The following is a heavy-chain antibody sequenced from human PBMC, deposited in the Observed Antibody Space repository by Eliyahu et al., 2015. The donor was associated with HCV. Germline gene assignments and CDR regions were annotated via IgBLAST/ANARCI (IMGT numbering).Heavy chain of an antibody. CDR2: ISGSGGST. V-gene: IGHV3-23*01. CDR3: GQDLVGATGTDYNYDMDV. Sequence: EVQLLGSGGGLVRPGGSLXLSCAAXGFTFXXXAMIWVRQAPGKGLXWVSSISGSGGSTNXADSVKGRFTVSRDNSRNTLYLQMNSLRXEDTAVYYCGQDLVGATGTDYNYDMDVWDQGTTVTVSS. J-gene: IGHJ6*02. D-gene: IGHD1-26*01. CDR1: GFTFXXXA.